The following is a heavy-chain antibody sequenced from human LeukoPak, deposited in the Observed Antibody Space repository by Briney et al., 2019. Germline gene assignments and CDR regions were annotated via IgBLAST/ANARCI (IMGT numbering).Heavy chain of an antibody. CDR2: IGDYGGST. D-gene: IGHD6-19*01. Sequence: PGGSLRLSCAASGFTFGNYAMSWVRQAPGKGLEWVSAIGDYGGSTYYTDSVRGRFTISRDNSKSTLYVQMNSLRAEDTAVYYCAISAAVAGTVDYWGQGTLVTVSS. CDR3: AISAAVAGTVDY. CDR1: GFTFGNYA. V-gene: IGHV3-23*01. J-gene: IGHJ4*02.